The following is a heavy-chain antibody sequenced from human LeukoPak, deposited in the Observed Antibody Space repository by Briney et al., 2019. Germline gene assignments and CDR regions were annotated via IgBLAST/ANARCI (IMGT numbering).Heavy chain of an antibody. D-gene: IGHD3-22*01. Sequence: GGSLRLSCAASGFTFSSYSMNWVRQAPGKGLEWVSSISSSSSYIYYADSVKGRFTISRDNAKNSLYLQMNSLRAEDTAVYYCARAQDYDSSGYYGDFDYWGQGTLVTVSS. CDR1: GFTFSSYS. CDR3: ARAQDYDSSGYYGDFDY. J-gene: IGHJ4*02. V-gene: IGHV3-21*01. CDR2: ISSSSSYI.